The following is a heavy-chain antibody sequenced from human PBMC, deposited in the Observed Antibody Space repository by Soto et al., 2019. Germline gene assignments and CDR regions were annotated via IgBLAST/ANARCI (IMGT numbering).Heavy chain of an antibody. D-gene: IGHD2-2*01. CDR1: GFTFSTYI. Sequence: EVQLVESGGGLVKPGGSLRLSCAASGFTFSTYIMNWVRQAPGKGLEWVSSISSSSTYIYYADSVKGRFTISRDNAKNPLYLQMNSLRAEDTAVYYCATGGYCSSTSYRRRQCNYWGEGSLVTVSS. V-gene: IGHV3-21*01. J-gene: IGHJ4*02. CDR3: ATGGYCSSTSYRRRQCNY. CDR2: ISSSSTYI.